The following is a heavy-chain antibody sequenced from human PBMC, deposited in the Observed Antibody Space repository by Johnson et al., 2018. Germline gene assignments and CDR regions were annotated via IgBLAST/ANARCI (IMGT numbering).Heavy chain of an antibody. Sequence: QVQLVQSGGGLVKPGGSLRLSCAASGFTFSDYYMSWIRQAPGQGLEWVSYISITGTTIYSADSVKGRFTISRDNAKNSRFLQMNSLRDEDTAVYYFATLGSSTYYYYYYMDVWGKGTTVTVSS. CDR1: GFTFSDYY. V-gene: IGHV3-11*04. J-gene: IGHJ6*03. CDR2: ISITGTTI. D-gene: IGHD2-2*01. CDR3: ATLGSSTYYYYYYMDV.